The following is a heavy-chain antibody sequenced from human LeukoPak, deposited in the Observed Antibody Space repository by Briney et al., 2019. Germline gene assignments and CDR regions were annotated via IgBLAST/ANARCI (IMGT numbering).Heavy chain of an antibody. V-gene: IGHV3-23*01. J-gene: IGHJ4*02. CDR3: VKDDAWPADRFHY. D-gene: IGHD5-12*01. Sequence: GGSLRLSCAASGFRFSNSGMSWVRQAPGKGLEWVSGIGSGGDTYYAASVKGRFTISRDNSKNTLYLQMKTLRAEDTAIYYCVKDDAWPADRFHYWGRGTLVTVSS. CDR1: GFRFSNSG. CDR2: IGSGGDT.